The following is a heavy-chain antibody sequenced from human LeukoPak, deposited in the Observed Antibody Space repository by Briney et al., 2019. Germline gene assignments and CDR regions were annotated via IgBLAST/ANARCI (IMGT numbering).Heavy chain of an antibody. CDR3: ARGSAYYNY. D-gene: IGHD3-3*01. CDR2: ISSGGST. V-gene: IGHV4-59*01. Sequence: SETLSLTCTVSGGSINTYFWSWIRQPPGKGLEWIGYISSGGSTNCNPSLKSRVTISVDTSKNQFSLKLSSVTAADTAVYYCARGSAYYNYWGQGTLVPVSS. J-gene: IGHJ4*02. CDR1: GGSINTYF.